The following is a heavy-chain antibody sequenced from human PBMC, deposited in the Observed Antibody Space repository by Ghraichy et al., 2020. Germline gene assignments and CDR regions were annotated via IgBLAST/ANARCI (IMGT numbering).Heavy chain of an antibody. CDR3: ARKSTIAAAGTSHWFDP. D-gene: IGHD6-13*01. J-gene: IGHJ5*02. V-gene: IGHV4-39*01. CDR2: IYYSGST. CDR1: GGSISSSSYY. Sequence: SQTLSLNCTVSGGSISSSSYYWGWIRQPPGKGLEWIGSIYYSGSTYYNPSLKSRVTISVDTSKNQFSLKLSSVTAADTAVYYCARKSTIAAAGTSHWFDPWGQGTLVTISS.